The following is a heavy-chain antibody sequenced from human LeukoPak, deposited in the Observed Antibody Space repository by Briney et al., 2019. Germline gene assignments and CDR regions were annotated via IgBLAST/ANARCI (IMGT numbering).Heavy chain of an antibody. D-gene: IGHD6-19*01. J-gene: IGHJ4*02. Sequence: ASVKVSCKASGGTFSSYAISWVRQAPGQGLEWMGGIIPIFGTANYAQKFQGRVTITADESTSTAYMELSSPRSEDTAVYYCAASYSSGWSFDYWGQGTLVTVSS. CDR1: GGTFSSYA. CDR2: IIPIFGTA. CDR3: AASYSSGWSFDY. V-gene: IGHV1-69*13.